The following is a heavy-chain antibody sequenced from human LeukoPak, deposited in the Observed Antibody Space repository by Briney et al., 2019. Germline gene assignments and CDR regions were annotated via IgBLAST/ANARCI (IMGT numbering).Heavy chain of an antibody. D-gene: IGHD1-7*01. Sequence: PSETLSLTCTVSGDSTTSYYWSWIRQPPGKGLEWIGYVHYTGTTNDNPSLKSRVTISVDTSRNQLSLTLTSVTAADTAVYYCAREGTGTTGWAFDIWGQGTMVTVSS. CDR2: VHYTGTT. CDR3: AREGTGTTGWAFDI. CDR1: GDSTTSYY. V-gene: IGHV4-59*01. J-gene: IGHJ3*02.